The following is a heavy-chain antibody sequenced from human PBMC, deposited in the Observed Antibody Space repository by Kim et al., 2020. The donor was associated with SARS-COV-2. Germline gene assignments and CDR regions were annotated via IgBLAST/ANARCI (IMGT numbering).Heavy chain of an antibody. V-gene: IGHV4-34*01. CDR1: GGSFSGYY. CDR2: INHSGST. Sequence: SETLSLTCAVYGGSFSGYYWSWIRQPPGKGLEWIGEINHSGSTNYNPSLKSRVTISVDTSKNQFSLKLSSVTAADTAVYYCATVSSDILWFGELPHFDYWGQGTLVTVSS. J-gene: IGHJ4*02. D-gene: IGHD3-10*01. CDR3: ATVSSDILWFGELPHFDY.